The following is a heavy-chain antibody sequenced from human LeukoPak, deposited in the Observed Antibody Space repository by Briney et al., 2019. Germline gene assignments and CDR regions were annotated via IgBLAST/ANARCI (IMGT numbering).Heavy chain of an antibody. CDR1: GFTFGDYA. Sequence: GGSLRLSYTASGFTFGDYAMSWVRQAPGKGLEWVGFIRSKAYGGTTEYAASVKGRFTISRDDSKSIAYLQVNSLKTEDTAVYYCTRVGGGEPTNWYFDLWGRGTLVTVSS. D-gene: IGHD3-16*01. J-gene: IGHJ2*01. CDR3: TRVGGGEPTNWYFDL. CDR2: IRSKAYGGTT. V-gene: IGHV3-49*04.